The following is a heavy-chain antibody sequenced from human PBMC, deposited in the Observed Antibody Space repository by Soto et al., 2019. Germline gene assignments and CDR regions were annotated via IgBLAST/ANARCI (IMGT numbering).Heavy chain of an antibody. CDR1: GGSISTYS. V-gene: IGHV4-59*01. J-gene: IGHJ5*02. CDR2: IFYNGTA. Sequence: QLQLKESGPGLVKPSXTLSLTCIVSGGSISTYSWSWIRQPPGKGLEWIGYIFYNGTANYSPSLKSRVTMSVDMSKHHLSLTRRSATAADTAVYYCARSFYPWGRGTLGTVSS. CDR3: ARSFYP.